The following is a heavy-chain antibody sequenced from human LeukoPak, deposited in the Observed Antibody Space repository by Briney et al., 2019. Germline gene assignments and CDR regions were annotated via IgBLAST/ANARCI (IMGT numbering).Heavy chain of an antibody. Sequence: GGSLRLSRAASGFTFSSYAMSWVRQAPGKGLEWVSAISGSGGSTYYADSVKGRFTISRDNSKNTLYLQMNSLRAEDTAVYYCAKDQGTQQLVYEVYFDYWGQGTLVTVSS. CDR3: AKDQGTQQLVYEVYFDY. V-gene: IGHV3-23*01. D-gene: IGHD6-13*01. CDR1: GFTFSSYA. CDR2: ISGSGGST. J-gene: IGHJ4*02.